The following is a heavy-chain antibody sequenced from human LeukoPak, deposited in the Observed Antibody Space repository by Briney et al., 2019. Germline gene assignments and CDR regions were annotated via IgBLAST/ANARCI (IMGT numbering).Heavy chain of an antibody. CDR3: ARDHQQWLVLGQYFQH. V-gene: IGHV3-30*03. J-gene: IGHJ1*01. D-gene: IGHD6-19*01. Sequence: GRSLRLSCAASGYTFSSYGMHWVRQAPGKGLEWVAVISYDGSNKYYADSVKGRFTISRDNSKNTLYLQMNSLRAEDTAVYYCARDHQQWLVLGQYFQHWGQGTLVTVSS. CDR2: ISYDGSNK. CDR1: GYTFSSYG.